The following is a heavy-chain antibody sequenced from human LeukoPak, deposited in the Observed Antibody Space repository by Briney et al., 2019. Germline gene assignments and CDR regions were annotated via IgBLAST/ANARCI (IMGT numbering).Heavy chain of an antibody. CDR1: GFTFSSYS. J-gene: IGHJ4*02. V-gene: IGHV3-21*01. CDR2: ISSSSSYI. CDR3: ARDNIAAAATDY. D-gene: IGHD6-25*01. Sequence: GGSLRLSCAASGFTFSSYSMNWVRQAPGKGLEWVSSISSSSSYIYYADSVKGRFTISRDNAKNSLYLQMNSLRAEDTAVYYCARDNIAAAATDYWGQGTLVTVSS.